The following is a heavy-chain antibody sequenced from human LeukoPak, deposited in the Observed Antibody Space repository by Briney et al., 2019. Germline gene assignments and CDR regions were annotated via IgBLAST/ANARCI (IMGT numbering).Heavy chain of an antibody. V-gene: IGHV4-38-2*02. J-gene: IGHJ3*02. D-gene: IGHD2-2*01. Sequence: PSETLSLTCSVSGYSISSGYYWSWIRQPPGKGPEWIGTIYHTGSAYYNPSLKSRATISVDTSKNQFSLKLSSVTAADTAVYYCTRHKCSSAICQMRYVFDIWGQGTMVTVSS. CDR2: IYHTGSA. CDR1: GYSISSGYY. CDR3: TRHKCSSAICQMRYVFDI.